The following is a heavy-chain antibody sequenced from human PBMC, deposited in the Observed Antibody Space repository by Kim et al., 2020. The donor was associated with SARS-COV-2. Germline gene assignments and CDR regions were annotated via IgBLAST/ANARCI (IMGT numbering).Heavy chain of an antibody. J-gene: IGHJ4*02. CDR2: SKWYN. V-gene: IGHV6-1*01. Sequence: SKWYNEYAVSVKSRITINPDTSKNQFSLQLNSVTPEDTAVYYCASSQIDYWGQGTLVTVSS. CDR3: ASSQIDY.